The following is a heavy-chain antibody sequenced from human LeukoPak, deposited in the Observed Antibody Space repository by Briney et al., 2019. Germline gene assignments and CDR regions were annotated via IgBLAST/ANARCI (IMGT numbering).Heavy chain of an antibody. CDR3: AKDQEGFDY. Sequence: ASVKVSCKASGGTFSSYAISWVRQAPGQGLEWMGMIYPRDGSTSYAQKFQGRVTVTRDTSTSTVHMELSGLRSEDTAVYYCAKDQEGFDYWGQGTLVTVSS. J-gene: IGHJ4*02. V-gene: IGHV1-46*01. CDR1: GGTFSSYA. CDR2: IYPRDGST.